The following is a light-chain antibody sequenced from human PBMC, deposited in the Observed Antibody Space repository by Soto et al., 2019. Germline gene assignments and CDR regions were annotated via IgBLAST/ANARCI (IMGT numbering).Light chain of an antibody. Sequence: QSVLTQPASVSGSPGQSITISCTGTSSDVGAYDSVSWYQQLPGKAPQLIIYDVTHRPSGVSHRFSASKSDNTASLPISGLHPEDEADYYCASYTTGDTMLFGGGTKLTVL. V-gene: IGLV2-14*03. CDR3: ASYTTGDTML. CDR1: SSDVGAYDS. CDR2: DVT. J-gene: IGLJ2*01.